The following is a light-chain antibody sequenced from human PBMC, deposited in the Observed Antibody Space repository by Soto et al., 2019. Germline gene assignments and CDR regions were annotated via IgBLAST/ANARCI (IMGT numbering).Light chain of an antibody. CDR2: RAS. V-gene: IGKV1-39*01. CDR3: PQSYSPLPYT. CDR1: RNISND. J-gene: IGKJ2*01. Sequence: IQMTHSPSSLSASVGDRVTLSCRASRNISNDLNWYQQKPGKAPRLLIYRASTLQNGVPSRFSGSGSATDFTLTITSLQPEDFATYPCPQSYSPLPYTSGQETK.